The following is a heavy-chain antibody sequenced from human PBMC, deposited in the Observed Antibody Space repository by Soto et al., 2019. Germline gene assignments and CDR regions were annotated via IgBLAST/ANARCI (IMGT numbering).Heavy chain of an antibody. J-gene: IGHJ4*02. CDR1: GGSISSGDYY. Sequence: SETLSLTCTVSGGSISSGDYYWSWIRQPPGKGLEWIGYIYYSGSTYYNPSLKSRVTISVDTSKNQFSLNLKYVTAADTAVYYCATESNPAPSLGSSSYKGRLHYWGQATQGTLSS. V-gene: IGHV4-30-4*01. CDR2: IYYSGST. D-gene: IGHD3-3*01. CDR3: ATESNPAPSLGSSSYKGRLHY.